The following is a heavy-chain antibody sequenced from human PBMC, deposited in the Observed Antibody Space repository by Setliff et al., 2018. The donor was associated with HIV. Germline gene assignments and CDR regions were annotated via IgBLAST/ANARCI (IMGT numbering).Heavy chain of an antibody. CDR2: IYHSGST. Sequence: PSETLSLTCTVSGGSISGYYWSWIRQPPGKGLEWIGHIYHSGSTNYNPSLKSRVSISVDTSKNQFSLKVTSVTAADTAVYYCASAVAGTREFDYWGRGTLVTVSS. D-gene: IGHD6-19*01. J-gene: IGHJ4*02. CDR3: ASAVAGTREFDY. CDR1: GGSISGYY. V-gene: IGHV4-59*01.